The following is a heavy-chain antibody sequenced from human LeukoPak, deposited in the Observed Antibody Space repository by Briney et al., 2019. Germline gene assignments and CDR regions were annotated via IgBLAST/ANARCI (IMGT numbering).Heavy chain of an antibody. CDR2: IYYSGST. CDR1: GGSISSYY. V-gene: IGHV4-59*01. J-gene: IGHJ4*02. CDR3: ARDGRGYSYGYDY. D-gene: IGHD5-18*01. Sequence: PSETLSLTCTVSGGSISSYYWSWIRQPPGKGLEWIGYIYYSGSTNYNPSLKSRVTISVDTSKNQFSLKLSSVTAADTAVYYCARDGRGYSYGYDYWGQGTLVTV.